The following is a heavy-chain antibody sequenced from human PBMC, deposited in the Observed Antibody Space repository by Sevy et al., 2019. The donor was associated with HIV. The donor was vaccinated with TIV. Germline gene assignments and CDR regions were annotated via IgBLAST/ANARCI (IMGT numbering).Heavy chain of an antibody. CDR2: ISSSSSYI. Sequence: GGSLRLSCVASGFTFSSYSMNWVRQAPGKGLEWVSSISSSSSYIYYADSVKGRFTISRDNAKNSLYLQMNSLRAEDTAVYYCARDPSLYSSSSYWYFDLWGRGTLVTVSS. D-gene: IGHD6-13*01. J-gene: IGHJ2*01. CDR3: ARDPSLYSSSSYWYFDL. CDR1: GFTFSSYS. V-gene: IGHV3-21*01.